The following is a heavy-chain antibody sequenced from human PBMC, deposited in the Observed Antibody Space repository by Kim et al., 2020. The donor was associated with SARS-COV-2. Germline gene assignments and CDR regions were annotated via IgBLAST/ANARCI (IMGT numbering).Heavy chain of an antibody. D-gene: IGHD3-9*01. J-gene: IGHJ6*02. V-gene: IGHV3-11*01. Sequence: RFTISRDNAKNSLYLQMNSLRAEDTAVYYCARDLYILTGRPTWWLYGMDVWGQGTTVTVSS. CDR3: ARDLYILTGRPTWWLYGMDV.